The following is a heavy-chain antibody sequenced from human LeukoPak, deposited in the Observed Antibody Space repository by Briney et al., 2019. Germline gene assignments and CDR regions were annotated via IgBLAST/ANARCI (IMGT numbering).Heavy chain of an antibody. J-gene: IGHJ5*02. CDR2: IYTSGST. CDR3: ARAYSGSSYNWFDP. D-gene: IGHD1-26*01. Sequence: SSETLSLTCTVSGGSISSYYWSWIRQPAGKGLEWIGRIYTSGSTNYNPSLKSRVTMSVDTSKNQFSLKLSSVTAADTAVYYCARAYSGSSYNWFDPWGQGTLVTVSS. V-gene: IGHV4-4*07. CDR1: GGSISSYY.